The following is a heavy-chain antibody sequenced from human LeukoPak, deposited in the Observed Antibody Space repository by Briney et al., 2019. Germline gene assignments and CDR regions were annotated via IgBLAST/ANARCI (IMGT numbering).Heavy chain of an antibody. CDR2: IKYDGNEK. Sequence: GGSLRLSCAASGFTFSDFWMSWVRQAPGKGLEWVANIKYDGNEKYFVDSVKGRFTISRDNAKNSLFLQMNSLRVEDTAVYYCARDNGWSADFWGQGTLVTVSS. CDR1: GFTFSDFW. V-gene: IGHV3-7*03. J-gene: IGHJ4*02. D-gene: IGHD2-15*01. CDR3: ARDNGWSADF.